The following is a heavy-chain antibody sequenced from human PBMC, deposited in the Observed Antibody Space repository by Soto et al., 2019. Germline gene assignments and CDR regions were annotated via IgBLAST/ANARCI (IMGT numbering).Heavy chain of an antibody. J-gene: IGHJ6*02. V-gene: IGHV1-69*13. CDR1: GGTFSSYA. D-gene: IGHD2-8*01. Sequence: ASVKVSCEASGGTFSSYAISWVRQAPGQGLEWMGGIIPIFGTANYAQKFQGRVTITADESTSTAYMELSSLRSEDTAVYYCARDQRDVMVYATPYYYYYGMDVWGQGTTVTVSS. CDR2: IIPIFGTA. CDR3: ARDQRDVMVYATPYYYYYGMDV.